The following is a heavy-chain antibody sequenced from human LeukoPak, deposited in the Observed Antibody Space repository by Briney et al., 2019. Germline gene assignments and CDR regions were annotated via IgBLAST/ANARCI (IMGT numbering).Heavy chain of an antibody. CDR1: GFIFSGSA. D-gene: IGHD3-22*01. V-gene: IGHV3-73*01. CDR2: IRNKANTYAT. CDR3: TRRSSDDSSGYYI. J-gene: IGHJ4*02. Sequence: GGSLRLSCAASGFIFSGSAMHWVRQASGKGLEWVGRIRNKANTYATAYSTSVKGRFTISRDDSKNTAYLQMNSLKTEDTAVYYCTRRSSDDSSGYYIWGQGALVTVSS.